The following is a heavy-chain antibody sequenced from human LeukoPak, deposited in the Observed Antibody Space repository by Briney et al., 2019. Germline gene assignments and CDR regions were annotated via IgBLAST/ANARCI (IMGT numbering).Heavy chain of an antibody. CDR3: ARSQNYYGSGDY. D-gene: IGHD3-10*01. CDR1: GVSISSRSYY. J-gene: IGHJ4*02. CDR2: IYYSGST. Sequence: SETLSLTCTVSGVSISSRSYYWGWIRQPPGKGLEWIGSIYYSGSTYYNPSLEGRVTISVDTSKNHFSVKLSSVTAADTAVYYCARSQNYYGSGDYWSQGTLVTVSS. V-gene: IGHV4-39*07.